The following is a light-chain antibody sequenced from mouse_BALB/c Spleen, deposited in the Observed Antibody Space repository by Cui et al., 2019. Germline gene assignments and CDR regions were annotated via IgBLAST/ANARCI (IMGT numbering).Light chain of an antibody. J-gene: IGKJ2*01. Sequence: DIQMTQSTASQSAHLGESVTITCLASQTIGTWLAWYQQKPGKSPQHLIYAATSLADGVPSRFSGSGSGTKFSFKISSLQAEDFVSCYCQQLYSTPYTFGGGTKLEIK. CDR1: QTIGTW. CDR2: AAT. CDR3: QQLYSTPYT. V-gene: IGKV12-98*01.